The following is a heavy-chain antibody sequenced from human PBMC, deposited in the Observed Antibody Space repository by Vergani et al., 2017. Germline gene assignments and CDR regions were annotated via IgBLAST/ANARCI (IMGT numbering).Heavy chain of an antibody. J-gene: IGHJ4*02. D-gene: IGHD6-19*01. V-gene: IGHV4-39*01. CDR1: GGSISSSSYY. Sequence: QLQLQESGPGLVKPSETLSLTCTVSGGSISSSSYYWGWIRQPPGKGLEWIGTFFYIGSTYYNPSLKSRVTLSVDTSKNQFSLKVTSVTAADTSVYFCARQRPGSGWSPGDFDDWGQGILVTVSS. CDR2: FFYIGST. CDR3: ARQRPGSGWSPGDFDD.